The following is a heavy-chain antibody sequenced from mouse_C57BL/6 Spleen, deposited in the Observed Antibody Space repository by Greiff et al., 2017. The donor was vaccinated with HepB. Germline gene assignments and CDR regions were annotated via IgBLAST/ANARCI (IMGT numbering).Heavy chain of an antibody. Sequence: ESGPGLVKPSQSLYLTCSVSGYSITSGYYWNWIRQFPGNLLELKGFISYDGSNNYNPTLKNRISITRDTSKNQFFLKLNAVTTEDTATYYCARGGYGSSYHFDYWGQGTTLTVSS. D-gene: IGHD1-1*01. CDR1: GYSITSGYY. V-gene: IGHV3-6*01. J-gene: IGHJ2*01. CDR3: ARGGYGSSYHFDY. CDR2: ISYDGSN.